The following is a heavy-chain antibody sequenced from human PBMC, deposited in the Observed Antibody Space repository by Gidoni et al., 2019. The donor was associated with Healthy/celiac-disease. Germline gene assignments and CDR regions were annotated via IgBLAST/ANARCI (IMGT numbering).Heavy chain of an antibody. V-gene: IGHV4-39*01. CDR1: GRSISCSSYY. CDR3: ARRGYSGYDQGYYYGMDV. Sequence: QLQLQESGPGLVQPSETLSPTCPVPGRSISCSSYYWGWIRQPPGKGLAWIGIIYYSGSTYYNPSLKSRVTISVDTSKNQFSLKLSSVTAADTAVYYCARRGYSGYDQGYYYGMDVWGQGTTVTVSS. D-gene: IGHD5-12*01. CDR2: IYYSGST. J-gene: IGHJ6*02.